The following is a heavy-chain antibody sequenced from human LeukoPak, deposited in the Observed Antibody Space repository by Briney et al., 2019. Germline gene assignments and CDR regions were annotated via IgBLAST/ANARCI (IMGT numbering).Heavy chain of an antibody. J-gene: IGHJ4*02. D-gene: IGHD2-15*01. V-gene: IGHV4-59*01. CDR3: ARVGTYCFDY. CDR2: IYYGGNT. CDR1: GGSISTYY. Sequence: SETLSLTCTVSGGSISTYYWSWIRQPPGKGLEWIGYIYYGGNTNINPSLKSRITISIDTSKNQFSLKLTSVTAADTAVYYCARVGTYCFDYWGQGTLVTVSS.